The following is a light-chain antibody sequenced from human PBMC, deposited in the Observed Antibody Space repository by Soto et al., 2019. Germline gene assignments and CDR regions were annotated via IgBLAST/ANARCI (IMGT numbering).Light chain of an antibody. Sequence: QPVLTQPPSASGSPGQSVTISCTGTSSDVGGSNYVSWYQQHPGKAPNLMIYEVTKRPSGVPDRFSGSKSGNTASLTVSGLQAEDEADYYCSSYAGSSSVFGTGTKLTVL. J-gene: IGLJ1*01. CDR1: SSDVGGSNY. V-gene: IGLV2-8*01. CDR2: EVT. CDR3: SSYAGSSSV.